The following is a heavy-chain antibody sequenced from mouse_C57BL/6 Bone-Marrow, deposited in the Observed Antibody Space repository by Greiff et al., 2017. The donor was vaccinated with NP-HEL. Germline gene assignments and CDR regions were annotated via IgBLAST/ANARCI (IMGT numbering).Heavy chain of an antibody. CDR3: ARQAVVPFDY. Sequence: DVMLVESGGGLVQPGGSLKLSCAASGFTFSDYYMYWVRQTPEKRLEWVAYISNGGGSTYYPDTVKGRFTISRDNAKNTLYLQMSRLKSEDTAMYYCARQAVVPFDYWGQGTTLTVSS. CDR1: GFTFSDYY. D-gene: IGHD1-1*01. V-gene: IGHV5-12*01. CDR2: ISNGGGST. J-gene: IGHJ2*01.